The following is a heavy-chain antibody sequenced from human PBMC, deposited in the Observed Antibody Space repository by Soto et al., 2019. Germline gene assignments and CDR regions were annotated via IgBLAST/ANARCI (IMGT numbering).Heavy chain of an antibody. CDR2: ISGSGGST. J-gene: IGHJ4*02. Sequence: GGSLRPSCAASGFTFSSYAMSWVRQAPGKGLEWVSAISGSGGSTYYADSVKGRFTISGDNSKNTLYLQMNSLRAEDTAVYYCAKGDTLVGAPYYFDYWGQGTLVTVSS. V-gene: IGHV3-23*01. D-gene: IGHD1-26*01. CDR1: GFTFSSYA. CDR3: AKGDTLVGAPYYFDY.